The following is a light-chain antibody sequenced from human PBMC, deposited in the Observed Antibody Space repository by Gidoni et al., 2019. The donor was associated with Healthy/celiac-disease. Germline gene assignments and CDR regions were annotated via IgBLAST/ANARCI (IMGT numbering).Light chain of an antibody. J-gene: IGKJ2*01. CDR1: HSVSSN. CDR3: QQYNNCPLYT. Sequence: VMQQSPAPLSVSPGERTTLSCRASHSVSSNLACYQQKPGQAPTLLIYCASTRSTGTPARCSGSGSATEVTITISSLQSEDFSVYYCQQYNNCPLYTFGQGTKLEIK. CDR2: CAS. V-gene: IGKV3-15*01.